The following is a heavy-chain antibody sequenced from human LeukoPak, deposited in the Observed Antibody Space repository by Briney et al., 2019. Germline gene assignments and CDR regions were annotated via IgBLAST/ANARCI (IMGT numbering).Heavy chain of an antibody. Sequence: GASLRLSCAASGFTFSSYAMSWVRQAPGKGLEWVSAISGSGGSTYYADSVKGRFTISRDNSKNTLYLQMNSLRAEDTAVYYCARGWHYGSREAAFDIWGQGTMVTVSS. CDR2: ISGSGGST. D-gene: IGHD3-22*01. J-gene: IGHJ3*02. CDR3: ARGWHYGSREAAFDI. V-gene: IGHV3-23*01. CDR1: GFTFSSYA.